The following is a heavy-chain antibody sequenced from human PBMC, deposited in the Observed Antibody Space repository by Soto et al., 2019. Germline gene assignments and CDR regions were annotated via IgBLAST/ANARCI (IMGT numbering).Heavy chain of an antibody. CDR1: GGTFSSYS. D-gene: IGHD6-19*01. V-gene: IGHV1-69*02. CDR3: ARGGVAGFDY. Sequence: QVQLVQSGAEVKKPGSSVKVSCKASGGTFSSYSISWVRQAPGQGLEWMGRIIPILGIANYAQKFQGRVTITADKSTSTAYMELSSLRAEDTAVYHCARGGVAGFDYWGQGSRVNVSS. CDR2: IIPILGIA. J-gene: IGHJ4*02.